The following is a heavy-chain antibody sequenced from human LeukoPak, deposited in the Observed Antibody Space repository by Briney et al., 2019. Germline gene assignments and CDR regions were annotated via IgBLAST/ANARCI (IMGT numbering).Heavy chain of an antibody. CDR1: GGSFSGYY. V-gene: IGHV4-34*01. Sequence: KTSETLSLTCAVYGGSFSGYYWSWIRQPPGKGLEWIGEINHSGSTSYNPSLKSRVTISVDTSKNQFSLKLSSVTAADTAVYYCARGLTTPDYWGQGTLVTVSS. D-gene: IGHD1-14*01. J-gene: IGHJ4*02. CDR2: INHSGST. CDR3: ARGLTTPDY.